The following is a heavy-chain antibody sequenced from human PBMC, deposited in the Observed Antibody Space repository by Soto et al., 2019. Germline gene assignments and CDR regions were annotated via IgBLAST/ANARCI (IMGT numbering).Heavy chain of an antibody. D-gene: IGHD1-1*01. J-gene: IGHJ4*02. CDR2: VYKSGTT. CDR1: GASISDNS. V-gene: IGHV4-59*13. CDR3: ARIWYNFGHHGFDL. Sequence: QVQLQDSGPGLVKPSEALSLACNVSGASISDNSWTWIRQPPGKGLEWIGYVYKSGTTKYEPSLKSPVTLSLDTAKNQFFLRLSSVTAADTAVYYCARIWYNFGHHGFDLWGRGTLVTVSS.